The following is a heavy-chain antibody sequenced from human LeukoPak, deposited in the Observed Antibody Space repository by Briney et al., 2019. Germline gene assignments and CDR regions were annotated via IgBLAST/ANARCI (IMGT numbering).Heavy chain of an antibody. Sequence: ASVTVSCKASGYTFTSYDINWVRQATGQGLEWMGWMNPNSGNTGYAQKFQGRVTMTRNTSISTAYMELSSLRSEDTAVYYCARGLYYYDSSGYTDAFDIWGQGTMVTVSS. CDR3: ARGLYYYDSSGYTDAFDI. CDR1: GYTFTSYD. J-gene: IGHJ3*02. V-gene: IGHV1-8*02. CDR2: MNPNSGNT. D-gene: IGHD3-22*01.